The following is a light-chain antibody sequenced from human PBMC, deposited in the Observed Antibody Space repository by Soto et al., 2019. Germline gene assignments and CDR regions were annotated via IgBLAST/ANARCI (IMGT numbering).Light chain of an antibody. J-gene: IGLJ1*01. Sequence: QSVLTQPPSVSGAPGQRVTISCTGSSSNIGAGYDVSWYQQLPGTAPKLVIYGITNRPSGVPDRFSGSKSGTSASLAITGLQAEDEADYYCQSYDGTLSGSYVFGIGTKLTVL. V-gene: IGLV1-40*01. CDR2: GIT. CDR3: QSYDGTLSGSYV. CDR1: SSNIGAGYD.